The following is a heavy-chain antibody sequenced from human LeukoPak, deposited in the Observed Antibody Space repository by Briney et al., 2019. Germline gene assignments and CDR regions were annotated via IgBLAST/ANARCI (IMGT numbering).Heavy chain of an antibody. CDR3: ARVGYCSSTSCSRYYFDY. J-gene: IGHJ4*02. CDR1: GGTFSSYA. V-gene: IGHV1-69*04. CDR2: IIPILGIA. D-gene: IGHD2-2*01. Sequence: GSSVKVSCKASGGTFSSYAISWVRQAPGQGLEWMGRIIPILGIASYAQKFQGRVTITADKSTSTAYMELSSLRSEDTAVYYCARVGYCSSTSCSRYYFDYWGQGTLVTVSS.